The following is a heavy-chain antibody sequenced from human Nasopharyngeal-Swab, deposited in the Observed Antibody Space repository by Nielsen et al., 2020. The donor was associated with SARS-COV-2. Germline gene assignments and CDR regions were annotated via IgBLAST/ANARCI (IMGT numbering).Heavy chain of an antibody. Sequence: GSLRLPCAASGFTFSGSAMHWVRQASGKGLEWVGRIRSKANSYATAYAASVKGRFTISRDDSKNTAYLQMNSLKTEDTAVYYCTRLDVAAAGTPDHYWGQGTLVTVSS. J-gene: IGHJ4*02. V-gene: IGHV3-73*01. CDR3: TRLDVAAAGTPDHY. CDR1: GFTFSGSA. D-gene: IGHD6-13*01. CDR2: IRSKANSYAT.